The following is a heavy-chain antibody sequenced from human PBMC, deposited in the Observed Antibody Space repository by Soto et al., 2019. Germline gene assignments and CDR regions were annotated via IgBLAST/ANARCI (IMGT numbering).Heavy chain of an antibody. CDR1: DGSISTRDYY. CDR2: IYYSGII. Sequence: SETLSLTCTVSDGSISTRDYYWGWIRQPPGKGLEWIASIYYSGIIYYGPSLKSRVTISIDTSKNQFSLKLTSLTAADTAVYYCARHPAGLRYFDYWGPGTLVTVSS. CDR3: ARHPAGLRYFDY. D-gene: IGHD3-9*01. J-gene: IGHJ4*02. V-gene: IGHV4-39*01.